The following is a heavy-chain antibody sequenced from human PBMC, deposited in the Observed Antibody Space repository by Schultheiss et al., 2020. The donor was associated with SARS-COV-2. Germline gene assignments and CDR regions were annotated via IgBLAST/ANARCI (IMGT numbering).Heavy chain of an antibody. J-gene: IGHJ6*03. CDR1: GGSISSYY. CDR2: IYYSGST. Sequence: SETLSLTCTVSGGSISSYYWSWIRQPAGKGLEWIGYIYYSGSTYYNPSLKSRVTISVDTSKNQFSLKLSSVTAADTAVYYCARVGEGYCSSTSCYGTYYYMDVWGKGTTVTVSS. CDR3: ARVGEGYCSSTSCYGTYYYMDV. V-gene: IGHV4-59*01. D-gene: IGHD2-2*01.